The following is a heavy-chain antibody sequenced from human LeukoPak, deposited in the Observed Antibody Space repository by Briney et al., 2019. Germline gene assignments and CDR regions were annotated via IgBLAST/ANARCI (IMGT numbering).Heavy chain of an antibody. J-gene: IGHJ4*02. Sequence: SETLSLTCTVSGGSISSSSYYWGWIRQPPGKGLEWIGSIYYSGSTYYNPSLKSRVTISVDTSKNQFSLKLSSVTAADTAVYYCARQFTAAAGIDYWGQGTLVTVSS. CDR1: GGSISSSSYY. CDR2: IYYSGST. V-gene: IGHV4-39*01. CDR3: ARQFTAAAGIDY. D-gene: IGHD6-13*01.